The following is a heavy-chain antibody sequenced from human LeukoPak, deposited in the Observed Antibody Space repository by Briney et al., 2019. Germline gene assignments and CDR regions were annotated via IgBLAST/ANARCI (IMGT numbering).Heavy chain of an antibody. J-gene: IGHJ4*02. Sequence: PSETLSLTCTVSGGSISSGDYYWSWIRQPPGKGLEWIGYIYYSGSTYYNPSLKSRVTISVDTSKNQFSLKLSSVTAADTAVYYCARDPRTAGLQYWGQGTLVTVSS. V-gene: IGHV4-30-4*01. CDR2: IYYSGST. D-gene: IGHD6-13*01. CDR1: GGSISSGDYY. CDR3: ARDPRTAGLQY.